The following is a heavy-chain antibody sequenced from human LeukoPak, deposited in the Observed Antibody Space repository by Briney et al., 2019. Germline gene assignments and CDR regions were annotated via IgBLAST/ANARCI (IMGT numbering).Heavy chain of an antibody. Sequence: ASVKVSCKASGYTFTSYYMHWVRQAPGQGLEWMGIINPSGGSTSYAQKFQGRVTMTRDTSTSTVYMEPSSLRSEDTAVYYCARGGHSRSGSQLYYYYGMDVWAKGPRSPSP. CDR1: GYTFTSYY. J-gene: IGHJ6*02. D-gene: IGHD3-10*01. V-gene: IGHV1-46*01. CDR3: ARGGHSRSGSQLYYYYGMDV. CDR2: INPSGGST.